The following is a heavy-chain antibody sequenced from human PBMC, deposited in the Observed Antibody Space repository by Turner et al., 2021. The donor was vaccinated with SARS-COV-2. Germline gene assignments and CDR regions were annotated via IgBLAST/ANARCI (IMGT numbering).Heavy chain of an antibody. J-gene: IGHJ4*02. CDR2: ISSNGITT. Sequence: EVQLVESGGGLVQPGGSLRLSCSASGFIFSSDAMHWVRQAPGKGLKYVSAISSNGITTYYADSVKGRFTISRDDSKNTLYLQMSSLSAEDSAVDYCVKDGWNDLDYWGQGTLVTVSS. D-gene: IGHD1-1*01. CDR3: VKDGWNDLDY. CDR1: GFIFSSDA. V-gene: IGHV3-64D*06.